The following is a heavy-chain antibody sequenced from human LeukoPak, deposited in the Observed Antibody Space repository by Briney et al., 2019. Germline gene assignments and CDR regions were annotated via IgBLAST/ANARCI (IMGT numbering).Heavy chain of an antibody. CDR1: GFTFSSYG. Sequence: GGSLRLSCAASGFTFSSYGMSWVRQAPGKGLEWVSAISGSGGSTYYADSVKGRFTISGDNSKNTLYLQMNSLRAEDTAIYYCAKDHYDILTGYLLFDCWGQGTLVTVSS. CDR3: AKDHYDILTGYLLFDC. V-gene: IGHV3-23*01. CDR2: ISGSGGST. D-gene: IGHD3-9*01. J-gene: IGHJ4*02.